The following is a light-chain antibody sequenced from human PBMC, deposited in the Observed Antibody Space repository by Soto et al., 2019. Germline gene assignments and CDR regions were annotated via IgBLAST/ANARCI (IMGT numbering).Light chain of an antibody. Sequence: QSALTQPASVSGSPGQSITISCTGTSSDVGGYNYVSWYQQRPGKAPKLMIYDVSNRPSGVSNRLSGSKSGNTASLTISGLQAEDEADYYCSSYTSSSTVVFGGGTKLTVL. CDR3: SSYTSSSTVV. V-gene: IGLV2-14*01. J-gene: IGLJ2*01. CDR1: SSDVGGYNY. CDR2: DVS.